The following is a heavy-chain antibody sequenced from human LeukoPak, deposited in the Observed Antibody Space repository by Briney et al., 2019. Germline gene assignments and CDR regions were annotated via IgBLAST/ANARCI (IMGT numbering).Heavy chain of an antibody. CDR2: IYSGGST. J-gene: IGHJ5*02. CDR3: AGAGQQLWLQGLNWFDP. CDR1: GFTVSSNY. D-gene: IGHD5-18*01. V-gene: IGHV3-66*01. Sequence: GGSLRLSCAASGFTVSSNYMSWVRQAPGKGLEWVSVIYSGGSTYYADSVKGRFTISRDNSKNTLYLQMNSLRAEDTAVYYCAGAGQQLWLQGLNWFDPWGQGTLVTVSS.